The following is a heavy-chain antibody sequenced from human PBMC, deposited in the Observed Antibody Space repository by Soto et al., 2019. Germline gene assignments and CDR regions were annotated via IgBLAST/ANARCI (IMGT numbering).Heavy chain of an antibody. CDR2: INAGNDDT. Sequence: QVQLVQSGAEVKKPGASVKVSCKASGYTFTAYGLHWVRQAPGQRLEWMGWINAGNDDTKYSQKFQGRFTITRDTTATTAYMELSRLRSEDTASSACERGGRMGTLLSHCYGMDVWSEGTTVTVSS. D-gene: IGHD3-16*01. CDR3: ERGGRMGTLLSHCYGMDV. V-gene: IGHV1-3*01. CDR1: GYTFTAYG. J-gene: IGHJ6*04.